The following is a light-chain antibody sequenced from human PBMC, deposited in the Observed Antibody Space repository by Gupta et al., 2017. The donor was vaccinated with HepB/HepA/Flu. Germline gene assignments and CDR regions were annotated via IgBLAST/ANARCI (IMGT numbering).Light chain of an antibody. CDR2: WAS. CDR3: QQYHTFPWT. CDR1: QSVLYSSDNNNY. Sequence: IVMAQLQASLAVPLGERATINCKPSQSVLYSSDNNNYLSWYQQKPGQAPKLLIYWASAREYGVPDRFSASGSGTDFTLTISSLQAEDFAVYYCQQYHTFPWTFGQGTKVEIK. V-gene: IGKV4-1*01. J-gene: IGKJ1*01.